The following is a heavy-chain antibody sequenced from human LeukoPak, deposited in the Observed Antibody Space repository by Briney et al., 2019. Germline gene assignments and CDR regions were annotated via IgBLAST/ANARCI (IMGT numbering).Heavy chain of an antibody. CDR3: ARRSHCTGDSCYPV. CDR1: GDSMTSSNHY. J-gene: IGHJ6*02. D-gene: IGHD2-15*01. CDR2: IYYGGST. V-gene: IGHV4-39*01. Sequence: PSETLSLTCTVSGDSMTSSNHYWVWIRQPPGRGLEWIGSIYYGGSTYYNPSLKSRVTISQDTSMNQFSLKVNTVTAADTAVYHCARRSHCTGDSCYPVWGQGTTVTVSS.